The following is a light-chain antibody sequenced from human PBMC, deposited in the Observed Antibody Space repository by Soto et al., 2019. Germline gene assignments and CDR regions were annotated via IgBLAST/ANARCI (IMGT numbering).Light chain of an antibody. CDR1: PGTSSY. V-gene: IGKV1-9*01. CDR3: QQFNSYPAT. J-gene: IGKJ4*01. Sequence: DIQLTQSPSFLSASVGYRVTITCRASPGTSSYLAWYQQKSGKAPKLLIYAASTLQSGVPSRFTGSGSGTKFTLTISSLQPEDFATYFCQQFNSYPATFGGGTKVEIK. CDR2: AAS.